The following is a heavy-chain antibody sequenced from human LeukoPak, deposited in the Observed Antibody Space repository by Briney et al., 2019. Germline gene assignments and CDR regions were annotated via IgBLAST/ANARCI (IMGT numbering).Heavy chain of an antibody. CDR3: ARLAYCSNDVCYSNYYYSMDV. V-gene: IGHV5-51*01. CDR1: GYTFSSYW. D-gene: IGHD2-8*01. Sequence: GESLKISCKGPGYTFSSYWIGWVRRMPGKGLEWMGSGYPDDSDTRYSPSFQGQVPISADKSISTAYLQWSSLKASDTAMYYCARLAYCSNDVCYSNYYYSMDVWGKGTTVTVSS. J-gene: IGHJ6*03. CDR2: GYPDDSDT.